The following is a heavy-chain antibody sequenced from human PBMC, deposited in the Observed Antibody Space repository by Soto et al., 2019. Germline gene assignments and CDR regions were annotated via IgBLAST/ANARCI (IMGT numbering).Heavy chain of an antibody. Sequence: EVQLLESGGGLVQPGGSLRLSCAASGFTFSRFAMTWVRQGPGKGPEWVSSINIDGSTYYADSVKGRFTISRDDSKNTRFLQMNSLRTEDTSIYYCAKNYYLDNWGQGTLITVSS. CDR2: INIDGST. CDR3: AKNYYLDN. CDR1: GFTFSRFA. V-gene: IGHV3-23*01. J-gene: IGHJ4*02.